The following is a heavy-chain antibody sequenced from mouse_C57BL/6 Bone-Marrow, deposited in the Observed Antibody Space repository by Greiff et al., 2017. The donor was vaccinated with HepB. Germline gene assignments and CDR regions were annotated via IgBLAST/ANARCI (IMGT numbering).Heavy chain of an antibody. CDR1: GFSFTSYG. CDR2: IWSGGST. V-gene: IGHV2-2*01. CDR3: ARSSIYYDYYFAY. D-gene: IGHD2-4*01. J-gene: IGHJ3*01. Sequence: VHLVESGPGLVQPSQSLSITCTVSGFSFTSYGVHWVRQSPGKGLEWLGVIWSGGSTDYNAAFISRLNTSKDNSKSQVCFKMNSLQADDTAIYYCARSSIYYDYYFAYWGQGTLVTVSA.